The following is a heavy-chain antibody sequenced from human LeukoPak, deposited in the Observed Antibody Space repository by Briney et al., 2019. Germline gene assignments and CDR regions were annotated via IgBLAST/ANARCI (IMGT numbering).Heavy chain of an antibody. CDR2: INHSGST. CDR1: GGSFSGYY. CDR3: ARIGFLDAFDM. D-gene: IGHD3-3*01. J-gene: IGHJ3*02. Sequence: SETLSLTCAVYGGSFSGYYWSWIRQPPGKGLEWIGEINHSGSTNYNPSLKSRVTISVDTSNNQFSLKLSSVTAADTAVYYCARIGFLDAFDMWGQGTMVTVSS. V-gene: IGHV4-34*01.